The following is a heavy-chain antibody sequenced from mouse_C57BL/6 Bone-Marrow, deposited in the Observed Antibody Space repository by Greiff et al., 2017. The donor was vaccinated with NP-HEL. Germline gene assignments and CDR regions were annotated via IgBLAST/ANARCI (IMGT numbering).Heavy chain of an antibody. V-gene: IGHV2-6*01. CDR3: SSVSNSAYYYAMDY. J-gene: IGHJ4*01. CDR2: IWGVGST. Sequence: VKLVESGPGLVAPSQSLSITCTVSGFSLTSYGVDWVRQSPGKGLEWLGVIWGVGSTNYNSALTSRLSISKDNSKSQVFLTMNSLQTDDTAMYYCSSVSNSAYYYAMDYWGKGTSVTVSS. D-gene: IGHD2-5*01. CDR1: GFSLTSYG.